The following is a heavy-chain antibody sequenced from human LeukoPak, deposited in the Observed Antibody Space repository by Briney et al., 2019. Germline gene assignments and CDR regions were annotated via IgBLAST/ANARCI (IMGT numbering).Heavy chain of an antibody. Sequence: GGSLRLSCAASGFTFSSYAMSWVRQAPGKGLEWVSAISDSGGSTYYADSVKGRFTISRDNAKNTLYLQMNSLRAEDTAVYYCAKGGLRVTDYWGQGTLVTVSS. CDR2: ISDSGGST. J-gene: IGHJ4*02. D-gene: IGHD5/OR15-5a*01. CDR1: GFTFSSYA. V-gene: IGHV3-23*01. CDR3: AKGGLRVTDY.